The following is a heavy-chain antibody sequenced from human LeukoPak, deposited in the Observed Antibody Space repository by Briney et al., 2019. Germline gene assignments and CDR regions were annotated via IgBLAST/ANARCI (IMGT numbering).Heavy chain of an antibody. V-gene: IGHV4-59*08. Sequence: SETLSLTCSVSGGSVSDYYWSWIRQSPGKGLEWIGYFYYSGRSRFNPSLKSRVAISVDTSNNQFSLKLTSVTAADTAVYYCARHSYGDVYYLDFWGQGTLVTVPS. CDR2: FYYSGRS. D-gene: IGHD4-17*01. J-gene: IGHJ4*02. CDR3: ARHSYGDVYYLDF. CDR1: GGSVSDYY.